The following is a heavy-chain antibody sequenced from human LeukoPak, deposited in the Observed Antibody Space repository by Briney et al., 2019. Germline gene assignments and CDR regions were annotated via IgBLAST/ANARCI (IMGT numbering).Heavy chain of an antibody. Sequence: SQTLSLTCTVSGDSISSGGYYWSWIRQHPGKGLEWIGYIYYSGSTYYNPSLKSRVTISVDTSKNQFSLKLSSVTAADTAVYYCARAQPYYYDSSGYLGSAFDIWGQGTMVTVSS. J-gene: IGHJ3*02. CDR1: GDSISSGGYY. D-gene: IGHD3-22*01. V-gene: IGHV4-31*03. CDR3: ARAQPYYYDSSGYLGSAFDI. CDR2: IYYSGST.